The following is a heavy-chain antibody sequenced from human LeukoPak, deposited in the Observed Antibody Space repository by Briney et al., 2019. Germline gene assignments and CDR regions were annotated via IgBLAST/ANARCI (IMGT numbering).Heavy chain of an antibody. CDR1: VGSISSGPYY. Sequence: SQTLSLTCTVSVGSISSGPYYWNWLRQPAGKGLEWIGRISTTGSTYYNPSLKSRVTISVDTSKNQFSLKLSSVTAADTAVYYCARDNSVRDEAWWFNPWGQGTLVTVSS. J-gene: IGHJ5*02. D-gene: IGHD5-24*01. V-gene: IGHV4-61*02. CDR3: ARDNSVRDEAWWFNP. CDR2: ISTTGST.